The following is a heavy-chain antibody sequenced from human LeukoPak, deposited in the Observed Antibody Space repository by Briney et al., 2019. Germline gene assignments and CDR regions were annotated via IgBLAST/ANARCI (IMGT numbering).Heavy chain of an antibody. CDR1: GFTFSSYA. D-gene: IGHD6-19*01. Sequence: GGSLRLSCAASGFTFSSYAMSWVRQAPGKGLEWVSAISGSGGSTYYADFVKGRFTISRDNSKNTLYLQMNSLRAEDTAVYYCAKPIAVAGGRNYYYYGMDVWGQGTTVTVSS. V-gene: IGHV3-23*01. CDR3: AKPIAVAGGRNYYYYGMDV. CDR2: ISGSGGST. J-gene: IGHJ6*01.